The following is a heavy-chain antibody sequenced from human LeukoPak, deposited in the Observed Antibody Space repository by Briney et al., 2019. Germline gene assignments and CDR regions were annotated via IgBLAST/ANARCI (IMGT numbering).Heavy chain of an antibody. Sequence: SETLSLTSSVSGASIRSYFWSWIRQSPGKGLEWIGYVYDNDISNFNPSLESRVTILVDRSKSQFSLKLRSVTAADTAVYYCARGLVLATDDVFDIWGPGTM. J-gene: IGHJ3*02. CDR3: ARGLVLATDDVFDI. CDR2: VYDNDIS. D-gene: IGHD5-12*01. CDR1: GASIRSYF. V-gene: IGHV4-59*01.